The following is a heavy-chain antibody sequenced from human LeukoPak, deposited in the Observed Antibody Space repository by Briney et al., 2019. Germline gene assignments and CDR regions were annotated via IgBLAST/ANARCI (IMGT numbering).Heavy chain of an antibody. CDR3: AKDPADGSGYYPDY. V-gene: IGHV3-43D*03. CDR2: ISWDGGST. CDR1: GFTFDDYA. D-gene: IGHD3-22*01. Sequence: GGSLRLSCAASGFTFDDYAMHWVRQAPGKGLEWVSLISWDGGSTYYADSVKGRFTISRDNSKNSLYLQMNSLRAEDTALYYCAKDPADGSGYYPDYWGQGTLVTVSS. J-gene: IGHJ4*02.